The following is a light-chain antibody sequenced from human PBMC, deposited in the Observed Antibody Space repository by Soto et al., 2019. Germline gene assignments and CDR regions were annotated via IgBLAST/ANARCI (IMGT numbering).Light chain of an antibody. CDR3: QQYYINPWT. CDR2: WAS. CDR1: QSVLYSSNNKNY. J-gene: IGKJ1*01. Sequence: DIVMTQSPDSLAVSLGERATINCKSSQSVLYSSNNKNYLAWYQQKPGQPPKLLIYWASTRESGVPDRFSGSGSGKDFTLTISSLQAEDVEVYYCQQYYINPWTFGQGTKVEIK. V-gene: IGKV4-1*01.